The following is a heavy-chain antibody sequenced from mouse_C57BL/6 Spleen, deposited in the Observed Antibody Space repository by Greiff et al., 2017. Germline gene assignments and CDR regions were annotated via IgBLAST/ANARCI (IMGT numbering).Heavy chain of an antibody. V-gene: IGHV1-39*01. J-gene: IGHJ3*01. D-gene: IGHD3-3*01. CDR3: ARGGDVGFAY. CDR1: GYSFTDYN. Sequence: EVQLQQSGPELVKPGASVKISCKASGYSFTDYNMNWVKQSNGKSLEWIGVINPNYGTTSYNQKFKGKATLTVAQSSSTAYMQRNSLAAEDSAGYYWARGGDVGFAYWGQGTLVTVSA. CDR2: INPNYGTT.